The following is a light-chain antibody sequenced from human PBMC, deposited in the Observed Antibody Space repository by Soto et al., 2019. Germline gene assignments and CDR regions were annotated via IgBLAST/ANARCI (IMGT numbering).Light chain of an antibody. CDR3: QQHYNIPFT. Sequence: DIVMTQSPDPLAVSLGEGATINCKSSQSVLYSSNNKNYLAWYQQKPGQPPKLLIYWASTRESGVPDRFSGSGSGTDFTLTISSLQAEDVAVYYCQQHYNIPFTFGPGTKVDIK. J-gene: IGKJ3*01. CDR1: QSVLYSSNNKNY. CDR2: WAS. V-gene: IGKV4-1*01.